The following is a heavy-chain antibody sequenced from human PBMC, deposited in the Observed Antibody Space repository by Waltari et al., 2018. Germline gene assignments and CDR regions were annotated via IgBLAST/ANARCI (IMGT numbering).Heavy chain of an antibody. J-gene: IGHJ4*02. D-gene: IGHD2-15*01. CDR3: ASSPLVAATSFDY. CDR1: GGSISSYY. V-gene: IGHV4-59*01. CDR2: IYYSGST. Sequence: QVQLQESGPGLVKPSETLSLTCTVSGGSISSYYWSWIRQPPGKGLEWIGYIYYSGSTNYNPSLKSRVTISVDTSKNQFSLKLSSVTAADTAVYYCASSPLVAATSFDYWGQGTLVTVSS.